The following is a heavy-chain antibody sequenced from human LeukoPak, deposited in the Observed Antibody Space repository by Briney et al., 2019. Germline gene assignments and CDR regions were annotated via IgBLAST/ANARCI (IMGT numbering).Heavy chain of an antibody. J-gene: IGHJ6*02. CDR1: GVSISSGSYY. CDR3: ARVPLTDGSGSYYKRDIYYYYGMDV. CDR2: IYTSGST. Sequence: SETLSLTCTVSGVSISSGSYYWSWIRQPAGKGLEWIGRIYTSGSTNYNPSLKSRVTISVATSKNQFSLKLSSVTAADTAVYYCARVPLTDGSGSYYKRDIYYYYGMDVWGQGTTVTVSS. D-gene: IGHD3-10*01. V-gene: IGHV4-61*02.